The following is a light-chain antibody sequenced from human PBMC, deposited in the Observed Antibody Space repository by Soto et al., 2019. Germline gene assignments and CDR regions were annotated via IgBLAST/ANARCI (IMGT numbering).Light chain of an antibody. Sequence: DIVMTQTPLSLPVTPGEPASISCRSSQSLLDSDDGNTYLDWYLQKPGQSPQLLIYTLSYRASGXPXRXXGIGSGTDFTLKISRVEAEDVGVYYCMQRIEFPSYTFGQGTKLEIK. CDR2: TLS. CDR1: QSLLDSDDGNTY. CDR3: MQRIEFPSYT. J-gene: IGKJ2*01. V-gene: IGKV2-40*01.